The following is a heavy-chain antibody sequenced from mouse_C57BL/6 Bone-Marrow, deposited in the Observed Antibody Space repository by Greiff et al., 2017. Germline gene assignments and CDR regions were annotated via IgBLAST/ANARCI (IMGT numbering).Heavy chain of an antibody. D-gene: IGHD2-4*01. Sequence: EVQLQQSEGGLVQPGSSMKLSCTASGFTFSDYYMAWIRQVPEKGLEWVANINYDGSSTYYLDSLKSRFIISRDNAKNILYLQMSSLKSEDTATYYCARDAGDYGYYAMDYWGQGTSVTVSS. V-gene: IGHV5-16*01. J-gene: IGHJ4*01. CDR1: GFTFSDYY. CDR3: ARDAGDYGYYAMDY. CDR2: INYDGSST.